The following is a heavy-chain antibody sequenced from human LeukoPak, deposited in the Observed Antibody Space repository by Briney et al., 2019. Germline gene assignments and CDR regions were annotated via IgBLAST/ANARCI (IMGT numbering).Heavy chain of an antibody. D-gene: IGHD2-2*01. CDR3: AKERNARGALDY. CDR2: IGVSADQT. CDR1: GFTFSSYG. Sequence: GGSLRLSCAASGFTFSSYGMNWVRQAPGKGLEWVSAIGVSADQTFYADSVKGRFTISRDNSKNTLSLATNNLRAEDTAVYYCAKERNARGALDYWGRGTLVTVSS. V-gene: IGHV3-23*01. J-gene: IGHJ4*02.